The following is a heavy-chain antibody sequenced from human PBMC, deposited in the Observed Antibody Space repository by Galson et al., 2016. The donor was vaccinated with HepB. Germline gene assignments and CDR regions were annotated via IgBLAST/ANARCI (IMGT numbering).Heavy chain of an antibody. CDR3: ARAEPRGKTTTGNYYFDY. Sequence: SVKVSCKASGGTFNSYALSWVRQAPGQGLEWMGEIIPIFGTANYAHKFQGTVPITADESTNTGYMELSSLRSEDTAVYYCARAEPRGKTTTGNYYFDYWDQGTLVTGSS. CDR2: IIPIFGTA. V-gene: IGHV1-69*13. CDR1: GGTFNSYA. J-gene: IGHJ4*02. D-gene: IGHD1-14*01.